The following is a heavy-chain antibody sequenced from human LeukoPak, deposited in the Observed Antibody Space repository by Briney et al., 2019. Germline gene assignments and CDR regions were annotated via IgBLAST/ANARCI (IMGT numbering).Heavy chain of an antibody. D-gene: IGHD6-13*01. CDR1: GFTFSDYW. V-gene: IGHV3-7*01. Sequence: GGSLRLSCAVSGFTFSDYWMNWVRQAPGMGLEWVASIRQDGGEKSYVDSVKGRFTISRDNTKRSLYLQMSSLRAEDTAVYYCARDGTAAGLYFDLWGQGTLVTVSS. J-gene: IGHJ4*01. CDR3: ARDGTAAGLYFDL. CDR2: IRQDGGEK.